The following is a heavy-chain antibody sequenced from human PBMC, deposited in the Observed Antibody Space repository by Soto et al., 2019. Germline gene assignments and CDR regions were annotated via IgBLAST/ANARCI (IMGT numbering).Heavy chain of an antibody. CDR3: ARGEAAGVDYGMDV. V-gene: IGHV4-4*07. CDR1: GGSISTYY. Sequence: PSETLSLTCSVSGGSISTYYWSWIRQPAGKGLEWIGRIYRSGGTNFNPSLMSRVSMSVDTSKNQFSLKLSSVVAADTAVYYCARGEAAGVDYGMDVWGQGTTVTVSS. J-gene: IGHJ6*02. D-gene: IGHD6-13*01. CDR2: IYRSGGT.